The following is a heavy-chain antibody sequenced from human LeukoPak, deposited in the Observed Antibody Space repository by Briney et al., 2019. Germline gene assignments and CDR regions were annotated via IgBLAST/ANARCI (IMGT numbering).Heavy chain of an antibody. CDR3: ARDRPIAAAHPWRWFDP. Sequence: SETLSLTCAVYGGSFSGYYWSWIRQPPGKGLEWIGYIYYSGSTNYNPSLKSRVTISVDTSKNQFSLKLSSVTAADTAVHYCARDRPIAAAHPWRWFDPWGQGTLVTVSS. D-gene: IGHD6-13*01. CDR1: GGSFSGYY. J-gene: IGHJ5*02. CDR2: IYYSGST. V-gene: IGHV4-59*01.